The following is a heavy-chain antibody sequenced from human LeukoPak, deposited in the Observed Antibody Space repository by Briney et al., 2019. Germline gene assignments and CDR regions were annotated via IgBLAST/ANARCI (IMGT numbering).Heavy chain of an antibody. CDR1: GYTFTSYD. V-gene: IGHV1-8*03. Sequence: ASVKVSCKASGYTFTSYDINWVRQATGQGLEWMGWMNPNSGNTGYAQKFQGTVTITRNTSISTAYMELSSLRSEDTAVYYCASTWEPELPHDAFDIWGQGTMVTVSS. D-gene: IGHD1-26*01. CDR3: ASTWEPELPHDAFDI. CDR2: MNPNSGNT. J-gene: IGHJ3*02.